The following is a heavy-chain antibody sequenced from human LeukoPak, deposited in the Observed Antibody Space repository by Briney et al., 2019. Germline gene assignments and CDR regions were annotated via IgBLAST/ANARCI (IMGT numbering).Heavy chain of an antibody. CDR2: INPNDGDT. CDR1: GYTFTDYY. J-gene: IGHJ5*02. Sequence: GASVKVSCKASGYTFTDYYMHWVRQAPGQGFEWMGWINPNDGDTNYAQKFQGRVTMTRDTSISTAYMELSSLRSEDTAVYYCARGATISPRNWFDPWGQGTLVTVSS. D-gene: IGHD5-12*01. V-gene: IGHV1-2*02. CDR3: ARGATISPRNWFDP.